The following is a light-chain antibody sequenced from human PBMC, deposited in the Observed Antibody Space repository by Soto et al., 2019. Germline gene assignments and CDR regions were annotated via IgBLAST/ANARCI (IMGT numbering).Light chain of an antibody. Sequence: EIILGQFSGSRSLSAGERVPRFCXXXQSVSSNYLSWYQQKPGQAPRLRIYGASTRATGIPDRFSGSGSGTDFTLTISRLEPEDVAVYYCQQYGSSPPNTFGQGTRLDIK. CDR3: QQYGSSPPNT. CDR2: GAS. V-gene: IGKV3-20*01. CDR1: QSVSSNY. J-gene: IGKJ5*01.